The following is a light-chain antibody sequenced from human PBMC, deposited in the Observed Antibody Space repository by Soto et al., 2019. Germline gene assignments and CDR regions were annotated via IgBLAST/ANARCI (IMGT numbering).Light chain of an antibody. Sequence: EIVMTQSPLSLPVTPGEPASISCRSSQSLLDSTDGNTYLDWYLQKPGQSPQLLIYMVSYRASGVPDRFSGSGSGTDFTLKISRVEAEDVGVYYCMQRIEFPTFGQGTKLEIK. J-gene: IGKJ2*01. CDR1: QSLLDSTDGNTY. CDR2: MVS. V-gene: IGKV2-40*01. CDR3: MQRIEFPT.